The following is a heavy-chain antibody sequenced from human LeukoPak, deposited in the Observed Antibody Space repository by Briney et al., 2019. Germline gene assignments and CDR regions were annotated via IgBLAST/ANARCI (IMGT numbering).Heavy chain of an antibody. Sequence: KPGGSLRLSCAAPGFTFSSYSMNWVRQAPGKGLEWVSSISSRSSYIYYADSVKGRFTISRDNAKNSLYLQMNSLRAEDTAVYYCAPLIAVAGTRYWGQGTLVTVSS. CDR3: APLIAVAGTRY. CDR2: ISSRSSYI. J-gene: IGHJ4*02. D-gene: IGHD6-19*01. V-gene: IGHV3-21*01. CDR1: GFTFSSYS.